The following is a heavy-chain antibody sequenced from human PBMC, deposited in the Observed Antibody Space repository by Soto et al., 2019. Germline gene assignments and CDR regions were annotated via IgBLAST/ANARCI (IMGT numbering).Heavy chain of an antibody. J-gene: IGHJ4*02. Sequence: ASVKVSCKASGYTFTSYDINWVRQATGQGLEWMGWMNPNSGNTGYAQKFQGRVTMTRNTSISTAYMELSSLRSEDTAVYYCARDKGGTAMGTNTIEFEYWGQGTLVTVSS. CDR3: ARDKGGTAMGTNTIEFEY. V-gene: IGHV1-8*01. CDR2: MNPNSGNT. D-gene: IGHD5-18*01. CDR1: GYTFTSYD.